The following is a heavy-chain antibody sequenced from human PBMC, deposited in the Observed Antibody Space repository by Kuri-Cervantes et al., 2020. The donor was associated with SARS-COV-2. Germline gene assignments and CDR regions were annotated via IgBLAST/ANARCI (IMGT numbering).Heavy chain of an antibody. CDR1: GFTFSSYA. CDR3: AKDSYSSGWYWFDP. J-gene: IGHJ5*02. D-gene: IGHD6-19*01. Sequence: GGSLRLSCAASGFTFSSYAMSWVRQAPGKGLEWVSVIYSGGSSTYYADSVKGRLTISRDNSKNTLYLQMNSLRAEDTAVYYCAKDSYSSGWYWFDPWGQGTLVTVSS. CDR2: IYSGGSST. V-gene: IGHV3-23*03.